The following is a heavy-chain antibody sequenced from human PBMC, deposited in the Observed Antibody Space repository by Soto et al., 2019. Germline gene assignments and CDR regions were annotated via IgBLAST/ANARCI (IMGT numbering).Heavy chain of an antibody. V-gene: IGHV3-7*02. Sequence: GGSLRLSCAASGFTFSSYWISWVRQAPGKGLEWVTIIKYDGSEKYYVDSVKGRFTISRDNSKNTLYLQMNSLRADDTAVYYCARVKQQLVPEYWGQGTLVTVSS. J-gene: IGHJ4*02. CDR3: ARVKQQLVPEY. CDR2: IKYDGSEK. D-gene: IGHD6-13*01. CDR1: GFTFSSYW.